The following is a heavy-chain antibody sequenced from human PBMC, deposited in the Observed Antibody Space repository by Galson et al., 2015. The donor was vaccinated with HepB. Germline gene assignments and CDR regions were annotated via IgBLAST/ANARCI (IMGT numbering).Heavy chain of an antibody. V-gene: IGHV3-23*01. D-gene: IGHD5-18*01. Sequence: SLRLSCAASGFAFDSHVMSWVRQAPGRGREWISGITGKGDSTFYADSVKGRFTVSKDNSNNMLYLQMNSLRAEDAGLYFCAKGYGLFDSWGQGILVTVSS. CDR1: GFAFDSHV. CDR2: ITGKGDST. CDR3: AKGYGLFDS. J-gene: IGHJ5*01.